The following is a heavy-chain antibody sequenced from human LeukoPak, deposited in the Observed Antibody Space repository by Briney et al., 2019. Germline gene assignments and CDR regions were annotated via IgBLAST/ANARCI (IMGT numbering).Heavy chain of an antibody. CDR3: ATFPYYFDSSGSYYFDF. J-gene: IGHJ4*02. CDR2: IRYEGTNK. Sequence: PGGSLRLSCAASGFTFSNYGMHWVRQAPGKGLEWVAFIRYEGTNKYYADSVKGRFTISRDNSKNTLYLQMNSLRAQDTAVFYCATFPYYFDSSGSYYFDFWGQGTLVTVSS. D-gene: IGHD3-22*01. V-gene: IGHV3-30*02. CDR1: GFTFSNYG.